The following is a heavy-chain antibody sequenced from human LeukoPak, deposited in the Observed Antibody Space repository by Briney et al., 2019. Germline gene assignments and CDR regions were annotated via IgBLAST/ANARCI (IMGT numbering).Heavy chain of an antibody. CDR1: GYSFTSYW. D-gene: IGHD2-15*01. CDR2: IYPGDSNT. Sequence: GESLKISWKGSGYSFTSYWIGWVRHMPGKGLEWIGMIYPGDSNTRYSPSFQGQVTISADKSISTAYLQWSSLKASDTAMYYCARTPVGFCSGDRCYNYFDYWGQGTLVTVSS. CDR3: ARTPVGFCSGDRCYNYFDY. V-gene: IGHV5-51*01. J-gene: IGHJ4*02.